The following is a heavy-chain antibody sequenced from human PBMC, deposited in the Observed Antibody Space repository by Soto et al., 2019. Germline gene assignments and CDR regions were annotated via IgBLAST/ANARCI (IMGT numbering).Heavy chain of an antibody. CDR3: ARRYGDYFDY. J-gene: IGHJ4*02. D-gene: IGHD4-17*01. CDR1: HGSISRYY. V-gene: IGHV4-59*08. Sequence: PSETRSLTCTDYHGSISRYYWSCIRQPPWKGLEWIGYIYYSGSTTYNPSLKSRVTISVDTSKNQFSLKLSSVTAADTAVYYCARRYGDYFDYWGQGTLVTVSS. CDR2: IYYSGST.